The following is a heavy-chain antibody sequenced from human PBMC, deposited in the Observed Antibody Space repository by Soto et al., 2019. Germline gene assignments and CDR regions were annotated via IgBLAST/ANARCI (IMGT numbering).Heavy chain of an antibody. J-gene: IGHJ4*02. D-gene: IGHD6-13*01. Sequence: LRLSCAGSGXTFNMYWMHWVRQVPGKGPVWVARIYNDGTYADYADSVKGRFTISRDNAKDTLYLQMNDLRAEDSALYHCTRGPRATSAGTSAHWGQGTLVTVSS. CDR3: TRGPRATSAGTSAH. V-gene: IGHV3-74*01. CDR2: IYNDGTYA. CDR1: GXTFNMYW.